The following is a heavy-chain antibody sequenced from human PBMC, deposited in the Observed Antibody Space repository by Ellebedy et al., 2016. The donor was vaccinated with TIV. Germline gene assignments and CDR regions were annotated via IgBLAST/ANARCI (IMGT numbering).Heavy chain of an antibody. CDR3: ARRYMDV. CDR1: GFTFSVSA. J-gene: IGHJ6*03. CDR2: ISGSGAST. V-gene: IGHV3-23*01. Sequence: GESLKISXAASGFTFSVSAMSWVRQAPGKGLEWVSGISGSGASTYYADSVRGRFTISRDNSKNTVYVHLNSLRDGDTAVYYCARRYMDVWGKGTTVTVSS.